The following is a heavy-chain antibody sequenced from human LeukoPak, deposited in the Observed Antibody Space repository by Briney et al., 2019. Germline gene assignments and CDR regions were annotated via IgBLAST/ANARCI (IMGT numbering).Heavy chain of an antibody. CDR3: AKDRYSNYGNWFDP. J-gene: IGHJ5*02. Sequence: KSGGSLRLSCAASGFTFSNYAMNWVRQAPGKGLEWVSGISGSGGSTYYADSVKGRFTISRDNSKTTLYLQMISLRAEDTAVYYCAKDRYSNYGNWFDPWGQGTLVTVFS. CDR2: ISGSGGST. D-gene: IGHD4-11*01. V-gene: IGHV3-23*01. CDR1: GFTFSNYA.